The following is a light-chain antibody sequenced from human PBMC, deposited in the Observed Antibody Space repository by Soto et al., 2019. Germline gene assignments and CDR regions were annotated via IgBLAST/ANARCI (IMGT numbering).Light chain of an antibody. J-gene: IGKJ4*01. CDR2: AAS. CDR3: QQSYSTPLGLT. Sequence: DIPMTQSPSSLSASVGDRVTITCRASQSISSYLNWYQQKPGKAPKLLIYAASSLQSGVPSRFSGSGSGTDFTLTISSLQPEDFATYYCQQSYSTPLGLTFGGGTKVEIK. CDR1: QSISSY. V-gene: IGKV1-39*01.